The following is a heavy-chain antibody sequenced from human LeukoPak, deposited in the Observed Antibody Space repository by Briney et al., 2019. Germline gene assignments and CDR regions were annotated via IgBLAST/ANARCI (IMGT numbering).Heavy chain of an antibody. D-gene: IGHD3-3*01. V-gene: IGHV1-18*01. CDR2: ISAYNGNT. CDR3: ARDLSDFWSGRFDY. Sequence: GASVKVSCKASGYTFTSYGISWVRQAPGQGLAWMGWISAYNGNTNYAQKLQGRVTMTTDTSTSTAYMELRSLRSDDTAVYYCARDLSDFWSGRFDYWGQGTLVTVSS. J-gene: IGHJ4*02. CDR1: GYTFTSYG.